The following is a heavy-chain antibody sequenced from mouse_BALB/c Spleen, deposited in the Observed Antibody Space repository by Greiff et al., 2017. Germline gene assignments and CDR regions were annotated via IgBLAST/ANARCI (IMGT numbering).Heavy chain of an antibody. Sequence: EVQLQQSGPGLVKPSQSLSLTCTVTGYSITSDYAWNWIRQFPGNKLEWMGYISYSGSTSYNPSLKSRISITRDTSKNQFFLQLNSVTTEDTATYYCAGSIGSSPYWYFDVWGAGTTVTVSS. D-gene: IGHD1-1*01. CDR2: ISYSGST. V-gene: IGHV3-2*02. CDR1: GYSITSDYA. J-gene: IGHJ1*01. CDR3: AGSIGSSPYWYFDV.